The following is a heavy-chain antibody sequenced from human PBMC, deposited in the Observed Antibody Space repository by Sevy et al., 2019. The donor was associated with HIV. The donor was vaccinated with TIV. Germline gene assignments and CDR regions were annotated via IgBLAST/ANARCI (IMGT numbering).Heavy chain of an antibody. CDR3: ARRGYSYGYCDY. J-gene: IGHJ4*02. CDR1: GYTFTSYY. D-gene: IGHD5-18*01. Sequence: ASVKVSCKASGYTFTSYYMHWVRQAPGQGLEWMGIINPSGGSTSYAQKFQGRVTMTRDTSTSTVYMELSSLGSEDTAVYYCARRGYSYGYCDYWGQGTLVTVSS. V-gene: IGHV1-46*01. CDR2: INPSGGST.